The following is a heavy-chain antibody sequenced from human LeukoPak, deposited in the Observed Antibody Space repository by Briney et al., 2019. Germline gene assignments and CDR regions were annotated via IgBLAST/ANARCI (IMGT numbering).Heavy chain of an antibody. CDR2: ISSSGSTK. V-gene: IGHV3-48*03. CDR3: ASQSGSHLTDY. Sequence: PGGSLRLSCAASGFAFSTYGMNWVRQAPGRGLEWVSYISSSGSTKYYADSVKGRFTISRDNAKKSLYLQMNSLRAEDTAVYYCASQSGSHLTDYWGQGAQVTVSS. J-gene: IGHJ4*02. D-gene: IGHD1-26*01. CDR1: GFAFSTYG.